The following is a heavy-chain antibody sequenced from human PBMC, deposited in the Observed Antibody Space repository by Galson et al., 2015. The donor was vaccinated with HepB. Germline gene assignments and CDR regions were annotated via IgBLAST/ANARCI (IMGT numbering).Heavy chain of an antibody. J-gene: IGHJ6*02. CDR3: ARDQRGYYDFWSNYYGMDV. V-gene: IGHV3-21*01. D-gene: IGHD3-3*01. CDR1: GFTFSSYS. Sequence: SLRLSCAASGFTFSSYSMNWVRQAPGKGLEWVSSISSSSSYIYYADSVKGRFTISRDNAKNSLYLQMNSLRAEDTAVYYCARDQRGYYDFWSNYYGMDVWGQGTTVTVSS. CDR2: ISSSSSYI.